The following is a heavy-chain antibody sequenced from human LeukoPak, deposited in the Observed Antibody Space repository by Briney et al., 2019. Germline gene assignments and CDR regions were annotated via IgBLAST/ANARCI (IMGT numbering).Heavy chain of an antibody. CDR3: ARVVYSGYDFRGAMDV. V-gene: IGHV4-59*01. CDR1: GGSISSYY. J-gene: IGHJ6*03. Sequence: SETLSLTCTISGGSISSYYWSWIRQPPGKGLEWIGYIYYTGSTNHNPSLKSRVTISVDTSKNQFSLKLSSVTAADTAVYYCARVVYSGYDFRGAMDVWGRGTTVTVSS. D-gene: IGHD5-12*01. CDR2: IYYTGST.